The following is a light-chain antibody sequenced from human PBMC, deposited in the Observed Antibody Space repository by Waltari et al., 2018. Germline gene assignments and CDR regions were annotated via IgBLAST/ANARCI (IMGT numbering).Light chain of an antibody. CDR3: ETGGHGTWV. V-gene: IGLV4-69*01. CDR2: VNSDGSH. J-gene: IGLJ3*02. CDR1: SGHSSNV. Sequence: QLVLTQSPSASASLGASVKLTCTLSSGHSSNVIARLQKPPEKGPRYLMKVNSDGSHSKGDDTPDRFSGSSSGAERYLTISNLQPEDEADYYCETGGHGTWVFGGGTKVTVL.